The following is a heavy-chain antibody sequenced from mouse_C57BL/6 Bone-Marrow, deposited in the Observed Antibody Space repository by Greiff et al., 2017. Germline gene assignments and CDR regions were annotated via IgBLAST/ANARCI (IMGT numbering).Heavy chain of an antibody. Sequence: EVKLVESGAELVKPGASVKLSCTASGFNIKDYYMHWVKQRTEQGLEWIGRIDPEDGETKYAPKFQGKATITADTSSNTAYLQLSSLTSEDTAVDYCAGAITTVHYYAMDYWGQGTSVTVSS. CDR3: AGAITTVHYYAMDY. V-gene: IGHV14-2*01. J-gene: IGHJ4*01. CDR1: GFNIKDYY. CDR2: IDPEDGET. D-gene: IGHD1-1*01.